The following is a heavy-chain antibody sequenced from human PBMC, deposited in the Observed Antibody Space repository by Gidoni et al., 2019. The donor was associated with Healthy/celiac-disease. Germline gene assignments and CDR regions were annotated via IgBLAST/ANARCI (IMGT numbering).Heavy chain of an antibody. J-gene: IGHJ4*02. CDR3: ARDPDYYDSSGYYPFDY. CDR1: GGTLSSYA. V-gene: IGHV1-69*04. D-gene: IGHD3-22*01. Sequence: QVQLVQSGAVVKKPGSSVKVSCKASGGTLSSYAFRVVRQDPGQGLEWMGRIIPILGIENYAQKFQGRVTITADKSTSTAYMELSSLRSEDTAVYYCARDPDYYDSSGYYPFDYWGQGTLVTVSS. CDR2: IIPILGIE.